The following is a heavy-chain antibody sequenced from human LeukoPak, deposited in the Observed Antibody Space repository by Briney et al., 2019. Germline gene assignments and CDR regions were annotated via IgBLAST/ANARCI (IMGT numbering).Heavy chain of an antibody. D-gene: IGHD3-16*01. CDR1: GFTFSSYD. CDR3: ARGGVDS. J-gene: IGHJ4*02. CDR2: INNDGSTT. V-gene: IGHV3-74*01. Sequence: GGSLRLSCAASGFTFSSYDMHWVRQAPGKGLVWVSRINNDGSTTTYADSVKGRFTISRDNAKKTLYLQMNCLRVEDTAVYYCARGGVDSWGQGTLVTVSS.